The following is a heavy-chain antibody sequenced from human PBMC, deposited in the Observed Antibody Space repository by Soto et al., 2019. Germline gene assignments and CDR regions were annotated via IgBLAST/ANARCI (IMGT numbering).Heavy chain of an antibody. Sequence: QVQLVQSGPEVKKPGASVKVSCKASGYTFTSCDIIWVRQAAGQGLEWMGWMNPDNGNTGYAQKWQGRVKMTRNTSIDTAYMELSRLRSEDTAVYYCARRKERSGPHYFDSWGQGTLVTVSS. CDR1: GYTFTSCD. V-gene: IGHV1-8*01. CDR2: MNPDNGNT. D-gene: IGHD6-25*01. CDR3: ARRKERSGPHYFDS. J-gene: IGHJ4*02.